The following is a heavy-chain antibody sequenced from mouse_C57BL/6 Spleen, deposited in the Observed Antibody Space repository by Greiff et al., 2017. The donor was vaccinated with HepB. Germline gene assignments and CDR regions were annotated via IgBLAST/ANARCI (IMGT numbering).Heavy chain of an antibody. V-gene: IGHV1-69*01. CDR1: GYTFTSYW. D-gene: IGHD1-1*01. CDR2: IDPSDSYT. Sequence: VQLQQPGAELVMPGASVKLSCKASGYTFTSYWMHWVKQRPGQGLEWIGEIDPSDSYTNYNQKFKGKSTLTVDKSSSTAYMQLSSLTSEDSAVYYCARYGSSPYYFDYWGQGTTLTVSS. J-gene: IGHJ2*01. CDR3: ARYGSSPYYFDY.